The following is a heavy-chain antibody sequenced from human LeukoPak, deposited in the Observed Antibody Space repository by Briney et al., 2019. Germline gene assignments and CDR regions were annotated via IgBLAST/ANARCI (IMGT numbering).Heavy chain of an antibody. D-gene: IGHD5-18*01. Sequence: SETLSLTCTVSGGSISGYYWSWIRQPPGKGLEWIAYIYYGGSTNYSPSLKSRVTISVDTSTNQFSLKLSSVTAADTAEYYCARLSVTGGYIYGFFDYWGQGTLVTVSS. CDR2: IYYGGST. J-gene: IGHJ4*02. CDR1: GGSISGYY. V-gene: IGHV4-59*08. CDR3: ARLSVTGGYIYGFFDY.